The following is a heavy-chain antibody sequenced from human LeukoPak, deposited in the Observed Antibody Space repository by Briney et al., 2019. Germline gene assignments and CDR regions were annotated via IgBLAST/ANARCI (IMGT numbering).Heavy chain of an antibody. D-gene: IGHD3-9*01. CDR2: INSDGSST. Sequence: QPGGSLRLCCAASGFTFSRYWMHWVRQAPGKGLVWVSLINSDGSSTSYADSVKGRITISRGNAKNTLYLQMNSLRAEDTAVYYCATLRYFDWSDYWGQGTLVAVSS. CDR1: GFTFSRYW. V-gene: IGHV3-74*01. CDR3: ATLRYFDWSDY. J-gene: IGHJ4*02.